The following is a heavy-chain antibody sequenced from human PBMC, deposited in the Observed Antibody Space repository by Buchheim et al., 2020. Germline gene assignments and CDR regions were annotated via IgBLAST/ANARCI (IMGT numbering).Heavy chain of an antibody. CDR2: IYSGGST. J-gene: IGHJ6*02. CDR1: GFTVSSNY. CDR3: ARDPRDHSNYYYYYGMDV. D-gene: IGHD4-11*01. Sequence: EVQLVESGGGLVQPGGSLRLSCAASGFTVSSNYMSWVRQAPGKGLEWVSVIYSGGSTYYADSVKGRFTISRDNSKNTLYLQMNSLRAEDTAVYYCARDPRDHSNYYYYYGMDVWGQGTT. V-gene: IGHV3-66*01.